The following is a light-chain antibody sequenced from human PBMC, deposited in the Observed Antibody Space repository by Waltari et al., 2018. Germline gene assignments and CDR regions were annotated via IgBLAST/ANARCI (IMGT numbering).Light chain of an antibody. J-gene: IGKJ4*01. Sequence: EIVLTQSPVTLSLAAGERATLSCRASESVSNYLAWYQQKPGQSPTLLIYDTSKRATGIPGRFSGSGYGTDFTLTINNLEAEDFALYYCQQGVILPLTFGGGTKLEIK. CDR3: QQGVILPLT. CDR1: ESVSNY. CDR2: DTS. V-gene: IGKV3-11*01.